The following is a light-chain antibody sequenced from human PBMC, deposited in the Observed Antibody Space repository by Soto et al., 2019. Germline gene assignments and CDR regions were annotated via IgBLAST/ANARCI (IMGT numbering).Light chain of an antibody. CDR2: LNNDGSH. J-gene: IGLJ2*01. Sequence: QPVLTQSPSASASLGASVKLTCTLSSGHGSYAIAWHQKQPGKGPRYLMDLNNDGSHTKGDGIPDRFSGSSSGADRYLIISSLQSEDEADYYCQTWGTGFQFFGGGTQLTVL. CDR1: SGHGSYA. CDR3: QTWGTGFQF. V-gene: IGLV4-69*01.